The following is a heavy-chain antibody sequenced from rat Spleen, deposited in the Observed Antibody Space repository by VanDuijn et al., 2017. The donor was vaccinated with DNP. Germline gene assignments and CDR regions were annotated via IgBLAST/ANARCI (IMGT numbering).Heavy chain of an antibody. CDR3: TSNPHIRTAAPFDY. V-gene: IGHV5-29*01. Sequence: EVLLVESDGGLVQPGRSLKLSCAVSGFTFSDYYMAWVRQAPAKGLEWVATISYNGSSTYYRGSLKGRFTISRDNAKSTLYLQMNSLRSEDSATYFCTSNPHIRTAAPFDYWGQGVMVTVSS. J-gene: IGHJ2*01. CDR1: GFTFSDYY. D-gene: IGHD3-8*01. CDR2: ISYNGSST.